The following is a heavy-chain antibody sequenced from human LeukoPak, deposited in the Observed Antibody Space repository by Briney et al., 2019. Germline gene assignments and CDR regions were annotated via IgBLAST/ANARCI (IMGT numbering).Heavy chain of an antibody. D-gene: IGHD1/OR15-1a*01. CDR3: AKDRNKISFDF. Sequence: GGSLRLSCAASGFTFSSYAMSWVRQAPGKGLEWVSAISGSGGSTYYADSVKGRFTISRDNSKNTVYLQMNSLRVEDTALYYCAKDRNKISFDFWGQGTMVTVSS. CDR1: GFTFSSYA. V-gene: IGHV3-23*01. J-gene: IGHJ3*01. CDR2: ISGSGGST.